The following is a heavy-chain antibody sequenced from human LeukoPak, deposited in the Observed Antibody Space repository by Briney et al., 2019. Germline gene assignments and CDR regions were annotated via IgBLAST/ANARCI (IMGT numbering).Heavy chain of an antibody. Sequence: GGSLRLSCAASGFSVSSNHMTWVRQAPGKRLEWVSVIYSGGSTYYADSVKGRFTISRDNSKNTLYLQMNSLRAEDTAVYFCVATLGTTTIDYWGQGSLVTVSS. J-gene: IGHJ4*02. D-gene: IGHD2/OR15-2a*01. V-gene: IGHV3-53*01. CDR1: GFSVSSNH. CDR2: IYSGGST. CDR3: VATLGTTTIDY.